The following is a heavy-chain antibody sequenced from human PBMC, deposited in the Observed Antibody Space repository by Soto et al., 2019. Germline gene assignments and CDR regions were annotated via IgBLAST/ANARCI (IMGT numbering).Heavy chain of an antibody. CDR3: ARGRYGDY. CDR1: GYIFTTYG. CDR2: ISAHNGNT. D-gene: IGHD1-1*01. J-gene: IGHJ4*02. V-gene: IGHV1-18*01. Sequence: QVHLVQSGAEVKKPGASVKVSCKGSGYIFTTYGITWVRQAPGQGLEWMGWISAHNGNTNYAQKLQGRVTVTRDTSTITAYMELRSLRSDDTAVYYCARGRYGDYWGQGALVTVSS.